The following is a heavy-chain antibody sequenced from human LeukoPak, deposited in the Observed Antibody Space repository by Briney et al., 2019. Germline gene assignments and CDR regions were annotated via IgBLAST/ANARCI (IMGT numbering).Heavy chain of an antibody. D-gene: IGHD4-23*01. CDR3: AKDEYTGWQRLDY. CDR2: IKHDGSEK. J-gene: IGHJ4*02. CDR1: GFTFSSYW. V-gene: IGHV3-7*03. Sequence: PGGSLRLSCAASGFTFSSYWMSWVRQAPGKGLEWVANIKHDGSEKYYVDSVKGRFTISRDNSKNTLYLQMNSLRAEDTAVYYCAKDEYTGWQRLDYWGQGTLVTVSS.